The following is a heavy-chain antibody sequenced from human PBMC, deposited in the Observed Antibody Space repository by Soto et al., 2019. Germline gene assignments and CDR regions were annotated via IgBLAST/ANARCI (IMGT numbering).Heavy chain of an antibody. CDR1: SASIISEQR. J-gene: IGHJ4*02. CDR2: IHHSGST. Sequence: QMQLQESGPGLVKPSETLSLTCAVSSASIISEQRWSWVRQPPGKGLEWIGEIHHSGSTNNNPSLRSRVTLSVYKSKTQFSLNLNSVTAADTAVYYCARSFGWYAIDQWGQGTLVIVSS. D-gene: IGHD6-19*01. V-gene: IGHV4-4*02. CDR3: ARSFGWYAIDQ.